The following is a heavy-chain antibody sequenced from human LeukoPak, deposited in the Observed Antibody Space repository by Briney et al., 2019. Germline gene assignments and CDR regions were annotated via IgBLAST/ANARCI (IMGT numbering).Heavy chain of an antibody. D-gene: IGHD3-22*01. CDR3: ARATMRDWFDP. J-gene: IGHJ5*02. CDR1: GGSVSSGGYY. CDR2: IYYSGST. Sequence: SETLSLTCTVSGGSVSSGGYYWSWIRQPPGKGLEWIGYIYYSGSTNYNPSLKSRVTISVDTSKNQFSLKLSSVTAADTAVYYCARATMRDWFDPWGQGTLVTVSS. V-gene: IGHV4-61*08.